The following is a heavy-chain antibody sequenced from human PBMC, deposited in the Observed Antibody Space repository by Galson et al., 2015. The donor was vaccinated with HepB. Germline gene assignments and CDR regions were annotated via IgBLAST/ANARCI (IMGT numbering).Heavy chain of an antibody. CDR1: GFTFSSYG. CDR2: ISYDGSNK. V-gene: IGHV3-30*18. D-gene: IGHD6-13*01. CDR3: AKDLNWDVAAAGGDY. Sequence: SLRLSCEASGFTFSSYGMHWVRQAPGKGLEWVAVISYDGSNKYYADSVKGRFTISRDNSKNTLYLQMNSLRAEDTAVYYCAKDLNWDVAAAGGDYWGQGTLVTVSS. J-gene: IGHJ4*02.